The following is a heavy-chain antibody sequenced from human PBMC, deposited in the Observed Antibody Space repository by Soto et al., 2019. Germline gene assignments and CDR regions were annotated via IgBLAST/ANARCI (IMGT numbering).Heavy chain of an antibody. D-gene: IGHD3-3*01. Sequence: EVQLVESGGGLVQPGGSLRLSCAASGFTFTSYWMSWVRQAPGKGLEWVANIKQDGTSKYYADSVKGRFTVSRDNGKSSIYLQMDSLRDYNTAVYRLARLRFIFMERDFVSWGQGTLVTVSS. CDR2: IKQDGTSK. CDR3: ARLRFIFMERDFVS. J-gene: IGHJ4*02. V-gene: IGHV3-7*05. CDR1: GFTFTSYW.